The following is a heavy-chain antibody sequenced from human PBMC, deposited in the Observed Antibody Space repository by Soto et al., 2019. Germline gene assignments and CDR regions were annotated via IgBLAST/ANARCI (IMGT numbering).Heavy chain of an antibody. Sequence: QVQLVQAGAEVKKPGSSVKVSCKASGGTFSSYTISWVRQAPGQGLEWMGRIIPILGIANYAQKFQGRVTITADKSTSTAYMELSSMRCEDTAVYYCASRYDIGDYWGQGTLVTVSS. CDR2: IIPILGIA. CDR1: GGTFSSYT. D-gene: IGHD3-9*01. CDR3: ASRYDIGDY. J-gene: IGHJ4*02. V-gene: IGHV1-69*02.